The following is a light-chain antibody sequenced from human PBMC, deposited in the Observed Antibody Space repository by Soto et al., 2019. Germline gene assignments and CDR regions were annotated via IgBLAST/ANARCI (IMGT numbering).Light chain of an antibody. V-gene: IGLV2-14*01. CDR2: DVS. J-gene: IGLJ1*01. Sequence: QCVRTQPASGSGAAGRASTISCVGTSGDIGDYNYVSWYQQHPGKVPKVIIYDVSNRPSGVSYRFSGTKSGNTASLTVSGLQAEDEADYYCCSYTRSGTLIFGTGTKVTVL. CDR1: SGDIGDYNY. CDR3: CSYTRSGTLI.